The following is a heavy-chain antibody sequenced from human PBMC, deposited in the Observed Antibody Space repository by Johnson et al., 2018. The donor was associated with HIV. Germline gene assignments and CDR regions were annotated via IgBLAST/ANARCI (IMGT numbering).Heavy chain of an antibody. CDR2: ISYDGSNK. CDR3: ARDRGYLDAFDI. V-gene: IGHV3-30-3*01. Sequence: QVQMVESGEGVVQPGRSLRLSCAASGFTFSSYAMHWVRQAPGKGLEWVAVISYDGSNKYYADSVKGRFTISRDNSKNTLYLQMNSLRAEDTAVFYCARDRGYLDAFDIWGQGTMVTFSS. J-gene: IGHJ3*02. CDR1: GFTFSSYA. D-gene: IGHD1-26*01.